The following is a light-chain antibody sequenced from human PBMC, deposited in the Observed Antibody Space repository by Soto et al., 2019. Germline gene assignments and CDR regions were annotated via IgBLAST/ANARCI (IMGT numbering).Light chain of an antibody. CDR2: AAS. CDR1: PGISNF. Sequence: DIQMTQSPSSLSASVGDRVTITCRASPGISNFLAWYQQKPGGIPKLLISAASTLQSGVPSRFSGSGSGTDFTLTISSLQPEDVATYYCQKYNNAPFTFGPGTKVDIK. CDR3: QKYNNAPFT. J-gene: IGKJ3*01. V-gene: IGKV1-27*01.